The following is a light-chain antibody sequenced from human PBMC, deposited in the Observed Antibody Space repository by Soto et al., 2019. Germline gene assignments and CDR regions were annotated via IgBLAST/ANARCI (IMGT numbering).Light chain of an antibody. V-gene: IGKV3-15*01. CDR3: QQYNNWPPIT. Sequence: EIVRTRARATRSVTPGERATLSCRASQSVSSNLAWYQQKPGQAPRLLIYGASTRATGIPARFSGSGSGTEFTLTISSLQSEDFAVYYCQQYNNWPPITFGQGTRLEIK. J-gene: IGKJ5*01. CDR2: GAS. CDR1: QSVSSN.